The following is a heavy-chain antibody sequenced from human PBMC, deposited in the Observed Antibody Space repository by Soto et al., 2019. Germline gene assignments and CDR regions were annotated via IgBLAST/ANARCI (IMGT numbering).Heavy chain of an antibody. V-gene: IGHV1-3*01. CDR2: INAGNGNT. CDR1: GYTFTSYA. CDR3: ARDKDATGFLEWIICDY. D-gene: IGHD3-3*01. Sequence: QVQLVQSGAEVKKPGASVKVSCKASGYTFTSYAMHWVRQAPGQRLEWMGWINAGNGNTKYSQKFQGRVTITRDTSASTAYMELSSLRSEDTAVYYCARDKDATGFLEWIICDYWGQGTLVTVSS. J-gene: IGHJ4*02.